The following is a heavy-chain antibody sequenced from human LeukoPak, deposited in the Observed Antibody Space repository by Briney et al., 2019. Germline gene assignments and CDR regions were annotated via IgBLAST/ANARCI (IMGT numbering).Heavy chain of an antibody. Sequence: PGGSLRLSCAASGFTFSSYAMSWVRQAPGKGLEWVSAISGSGGSTYYADSVKGRFTISRANSKNTLYLQMNSLRAEDTAVYYCAKVGSGGSSWYAGPFDYWGQGTLVTVSS. V-gene: IGHV3-23*01. CDR3: AKVGSGGSSWYAGPFDY. D-gene: IGHD6-13*01. CDR2: ISGSGGST. J-gene: IGHJ4*02. CDR1: GFTFSSYA.